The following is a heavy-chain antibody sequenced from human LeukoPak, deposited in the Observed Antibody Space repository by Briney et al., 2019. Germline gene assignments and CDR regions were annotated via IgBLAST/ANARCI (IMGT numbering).Heavy chain of an antibody. Sequence: PSETLSLTCTVSGGSISSSSYYWGWIRQPPGKGLEWIGSIYYSGSTYYNPSLKGRVTISVDTSKNQFSLKLSSVTAADTAVYYCASSHPRGIVVVPAAVLNWGQGTLVTVSS. CDR1: GGSISSSSYY. V-gene: IGHV4-39*01. CDR3: ASSHPRGIVVVPAAVLN. CDR2: IYYSGST. J-gene: IGHJ4*02. D-gene: IGHD2-2*01.